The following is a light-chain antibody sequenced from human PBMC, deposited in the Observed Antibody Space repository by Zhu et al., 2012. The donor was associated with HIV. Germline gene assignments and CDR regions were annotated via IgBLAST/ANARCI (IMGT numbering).Light chain of an antibody. CDR3: QQYGRSPLT. J-gene: IGKJ4*01. CDR2: GAS. CDR1: QTVANNY. V-gene: IGKV3-20*01. Sequence: EIVLTQSPGTLSLSPGERATLSCRASQTVANNYLAWYQKKLGQPPTLLTYGASTRATGIPDRFSGSGSGTDFTLTITRLEPEDFAVYYCQQYGRSPLTFGGGTRVEIK.